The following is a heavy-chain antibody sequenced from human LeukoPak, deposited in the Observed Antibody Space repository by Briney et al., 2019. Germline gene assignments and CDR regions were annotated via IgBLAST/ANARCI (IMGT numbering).Heavy chain of an antibody. CDR1: GYTFTSYD. Sequence: ASVKVSCKASGYTFTSYDINWVRQAPGQGLEWMGIINPSGGSTSYAQKFQGRVTMTRDMSTSTVYMELSSLRSEDTAVYYCARGRPTTSIAAAGVNWFDPWGQGTLVTVSS. V-gene: IGHV1-46*01. D-gene: IGHD6-13*01. CDR2: INPSGGST. CDR3: ARGRPTTSIAAAGVNWFDP. J-gene: IGHJ5*02.